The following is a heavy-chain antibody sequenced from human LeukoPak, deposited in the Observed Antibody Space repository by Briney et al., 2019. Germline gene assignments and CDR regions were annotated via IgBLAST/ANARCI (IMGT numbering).Heavy chain of an antibody. Sequence: ASVKVSCKASGYTFTVYYMHWVRQAPGQGLEWMGWINPNSGGTNYAQKFQGRVTMTRDTSISTAYMELSRLRSDDTAVYYCARVFGYYYDSSGYTSFDYWGQGTLVTVSS. V-gene: IGHV1-2*02. CDR2: INPNSGGT. J-gene: IGHJ4*02. CDR1: GYTFTVYY. D-gene: IGHD3-22*01. CDR3: ARVFGYYYDSSGYTSFDY.